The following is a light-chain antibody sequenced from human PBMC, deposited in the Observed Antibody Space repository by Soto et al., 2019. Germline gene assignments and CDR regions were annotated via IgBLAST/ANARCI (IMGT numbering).Light chain of an antibody. V-gene: IGKV1-5*03. Sequence: IQMTQSPSTLSGSVGDRVTITCRASQSVSTRLAWYQQKPSKAPKLLIYEASKLQSGVPSRFSGGGSVREFTLTITSLQPEDSATYYCQQYYDFRTFGQGTKVEIK. CDR1: QSVSTR. CDR3: QQYYDFRT. J-gene: IGKJ1*01. CDR2: EAS.